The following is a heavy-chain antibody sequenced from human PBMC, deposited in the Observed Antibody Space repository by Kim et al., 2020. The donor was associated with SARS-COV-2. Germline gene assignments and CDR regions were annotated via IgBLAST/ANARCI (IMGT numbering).Heavy chain of an antibody. V-gene: IGHV3-30*18. CDR2: ISYDGSNK. J-gene: IGHJ6*04. CDR3: AKEMGIVATNVGYYYYYGIDV. Sequence: GGSLRLSCAASGFTFSSYSMHWVRQAPGKGLEWVAVISYDGSNKYYADSVKGRFTISRDNSKNTLYLQMNSLRAEDTAVYYCAKEMGIVATNVGYYYYYGIDVGGEGTTVTASS. D-gene: IGHD5-12*01. CDR1: GFTFSSYS.